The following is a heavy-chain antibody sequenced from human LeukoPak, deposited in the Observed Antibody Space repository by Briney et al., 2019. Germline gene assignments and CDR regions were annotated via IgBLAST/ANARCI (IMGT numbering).Heavy chain of an antibody. J-gene: IGHJ4*02. CDR3: ARGSSSYYFDY. CDR1: GGSISSYY. Sequence: SETLSLTCTVSGGSISSYYWSWIRQPPGKGLEWIGYIYYSGSTNYNPSLKSRVTISVDTSKNQFSLRLSSVTAADTAVYYCARGSSSYYFDYWGQGTLVTVSS. D-gene: IGHD6-6*01. CDR2: IYYSGST. V-gene: IGHV4-59*01.